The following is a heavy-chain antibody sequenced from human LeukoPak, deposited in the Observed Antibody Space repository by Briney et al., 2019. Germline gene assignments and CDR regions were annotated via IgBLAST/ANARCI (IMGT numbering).Heavy chain of an antibody. J-gene: IGHJ4*02. CDR2: ISKSRSTK. Sequence: GGSLRLSCAASGFIFSSYEMIWFRQAPGKGLEFVSYISKSRSTKYYADSVRGRFTISRDDPNNSLYLQMNSLRAEDTALYFCAREDGQTGYYFDYWGQGILVTVSS. CDR3: AREDGQTGYYFDY. CDR1: GFIFSSYE. V-gene: IGHV3-48*03. D-gene: IGHD1-14*01.